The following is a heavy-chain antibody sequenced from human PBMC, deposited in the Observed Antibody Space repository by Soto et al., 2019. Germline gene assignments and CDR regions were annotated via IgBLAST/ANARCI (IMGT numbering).Heavy chain of an antibody. CDR1: GYTFTSYA. D-gene: IGHD3-22*01. J-gene: IGHJ3*02. CDR2: ISAYNGNT. V-gene: IGHV1-18*01. CDR3: ARDRAPGYSSAYSDAFDI. Sequence: QVQLVQSGAEVKKPGASVKVSCKASGYTFTSYAITWVRQAPGQGLEWMGWISAYNGNTNYAQKFQGRVTMTTDTSTSTAHMDLGSLRSDDTAVYYCARDRAPGYSSAYSDAFDIWGQGTMVTVSS.